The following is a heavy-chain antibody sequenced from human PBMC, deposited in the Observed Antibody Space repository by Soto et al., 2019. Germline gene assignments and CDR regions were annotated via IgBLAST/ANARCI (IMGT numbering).Heavy chain of an antibody. J-gene: IGHJ6*02. Sequence: GGSLRLSCAASGFTFSSYGMHWVRQAPGKGLEWVAVIWYDGSNKYYADSVKGRFTISRDNSKNTLYLQMNSLRAEDTAVYYCARSEISSRDYYDSSGYYPKYYGMDVWGQGTTVTVSS. V-gene: IGHV3-33*01. CDR3: ARSEISSRDYYDSSGYYPKYYGMDV. D-gene: IGHD3-22*01. CDR1: GFTFSSYG. CDR2: IWYDGSNK.